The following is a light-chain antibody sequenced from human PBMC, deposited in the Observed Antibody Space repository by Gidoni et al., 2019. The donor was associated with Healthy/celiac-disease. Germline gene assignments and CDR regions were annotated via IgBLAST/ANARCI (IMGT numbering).Light chain of an antibody. CDR2: DAS. V-gene: IGKV3-11*01. Sequence: EIVLTQSPATLSLSPGERATLSCRARQSVSSYLAWYQQKPGQAPRLLIYDASNRATGIPARFSGRGSGTDFTLTISSLEPEDFAVYYCQQRSNWPPTWTFGQGTKVEIK. CDR1: QSVSSY. J-gene: IGKJ1*01. CDR3: QQRSNWPPTWT.